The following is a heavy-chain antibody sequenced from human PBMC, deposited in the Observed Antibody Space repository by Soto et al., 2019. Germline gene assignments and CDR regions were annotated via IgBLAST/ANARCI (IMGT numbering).Heavy chain of an antibody. CDR3: ARALSSAAGLYFDY. Sequence: QVQLQESGPGLVKPSETLSLTCTVSGDSISSYYWSWIRQPAGKGMEWIGRVHATVGTNYNPSLKSRGTMSIDTSKNPFSLKLTSLTAADTAVYYCARALSSAAGLYFDYWGQGTLVSVSS. CDR1: GDSISSYY. J-gene: IGHJ4*02. V-gene: IGHV4-4*07. CDR2: VHATVGT. D-gene: IGHD6-13*01.